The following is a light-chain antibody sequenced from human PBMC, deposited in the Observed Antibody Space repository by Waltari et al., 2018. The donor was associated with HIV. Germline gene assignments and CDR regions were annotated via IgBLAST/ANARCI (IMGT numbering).Light chain of an antibody. Sequence: SYELTQPHSVSVSPGQTARNTCSGDALPKKYDYWYQQKAGQAPVLVIYEDSQPSSGIPGSVSGSCSGTMAPLTTSGADVEDAAYYCCYSTDSSDWLFGGGTQLTVL. CDR2: EDS. J-gene: IGLJ3*02. CDR3: YSTDSSDWL. CDR1: ALPKKY. V-gene: IGLV3-10*01.